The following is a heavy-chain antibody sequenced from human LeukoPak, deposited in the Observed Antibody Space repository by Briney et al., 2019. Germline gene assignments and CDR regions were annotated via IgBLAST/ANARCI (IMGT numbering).Heavy chain of an antibody. CDR1: GYTFTSYG. CDR3: ATGVRRPRYYYYGMDV. CDR2: ISAYNGNT. V-gene: IGHV1-18*01. Sequence: ASVKVSCKASGYTFTSYGISWVRQAPGQGLEWMGWISAYNGNTNYAQKLQGRVTMTEDTSTDTAYMELSSLRSEDTAVYYCATGVRRPRYYYYGMDVWGQGTTVTVSS. J-gene: IGHJ6*02. D-gene: IGHD3-10*01.